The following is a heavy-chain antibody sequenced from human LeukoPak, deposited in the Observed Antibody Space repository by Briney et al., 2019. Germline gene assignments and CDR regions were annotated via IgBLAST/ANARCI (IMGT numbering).Heavy chain of an antibody. CDR1: GFTVSVNY. Sequence: GESLRLSCAAFGFTVSVNYMNWVRQAPGKGLDWVSYISTSGSTIYYADSVKGRFTISRDNAKNSLYLQMNSLRAEDTAVYYCATSRGSWPDYFDYWGQGTLVTVSS. J-gene: IGHJ4*02. CDR2: ISTSGSTI. V-gene: IGHV3-11*04. CDR3: ATSRGSWPDYFDY. D-gene: IGHD6-13*01.